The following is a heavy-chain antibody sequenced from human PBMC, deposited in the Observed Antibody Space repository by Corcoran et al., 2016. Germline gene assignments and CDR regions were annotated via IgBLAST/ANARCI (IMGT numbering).Heavy chain of an antibody. D-gene: IGHD6-13*01. CDR1: GFTFSSYG. J-gene: IGHJ5*02. Sequence: QVQLVESGGGVVQPGRSLRLSCAASGFTFSSYGMHWVRQAPGKGLEWVAVISYDGSNKYYADSVKGRFTISRDNSKNTLYLQMNSLRAEDTAGYYCAKDGGGSSWYRNWFDPWGQGTLVTVSS. V-gene: IGHV3-30*18. CDR3: AKDGGGSSWYRNWFDP. CDR2: ISYDGSNK.